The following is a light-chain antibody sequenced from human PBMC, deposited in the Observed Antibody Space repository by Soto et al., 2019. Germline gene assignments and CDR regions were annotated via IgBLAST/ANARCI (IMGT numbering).Light chain of an antibody. CDR1: QSVSSNY. CDR3: QQYGSSPWT. Sequence: EIVLTQSPGTLSLSPGERATLSCRASQSVSSNYLAWYQQKPGQTPRRLLYRASTRATGIPDRFSASGSGTDFTLTISRREPEDCAVYYCQQYGSSPWTFGHGTKVEIK. CDR2: RAS. V-gene: IGKV3-20*01. J-gene: IGKJ1*01.